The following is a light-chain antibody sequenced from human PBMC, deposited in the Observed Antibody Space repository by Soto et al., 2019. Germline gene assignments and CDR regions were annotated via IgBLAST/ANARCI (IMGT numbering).Light chain of an antibody. V-gene: IGKV1-6*01. CDR3: LQKYFYPFT. J-gene: IGKJ3*01. Sequence: AIQMTQSPSSLPASVGDSVTITCRASQGIRNDLDWFQQKPGKAPKLLIYAASNLQSGVPARFSGSGSGTDFTLTISSLQPEDFATYYCLQKYFYPFTFGPGTKVDI. CDR2: AAS. CDR1: QGIRND.